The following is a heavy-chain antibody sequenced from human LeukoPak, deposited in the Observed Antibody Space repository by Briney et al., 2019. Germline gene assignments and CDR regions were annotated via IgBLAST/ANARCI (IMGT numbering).Heavy chain of an antibody. CDR1: GFTFSNAW. Sequence: PGGSLRLSCAGSGFTFSNAWMNWVRQAPGKGLEWVGRIKSNVDGGTTDYAAPVKGTFTTSRDDSRNTVYLQMNSLKTEDTAVYYCNTGGYYFDYWGQGTLVTVSS. J-gene: IGHJ4*02. CDR2: IKSNVDGGTT. CDR3: NTGGYYFDY. D-gene: IGHD3-10*01. V-gene: IGHV3-15*07.